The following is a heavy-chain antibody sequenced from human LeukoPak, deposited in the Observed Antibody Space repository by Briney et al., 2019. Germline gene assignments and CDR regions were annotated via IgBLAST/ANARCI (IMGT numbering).Heavy chain of an antibody. V-gene: IGHV5-10-1*01. CDR3: ASHCSSTSCYRYFDY. CDR1: GYSFTSYW. CDR2: IDPSDSYT. Sequence: GESMKISCKGSGYSFTSYWISWVRQMPGKGLEWMGRIDPSDSYTNYSPSLQGHVTISADKSISTAYLQWSSLKASDTAMYYCASHCSSTSCYRYFDYWGQGTLVTVSS. D-gene: IGHD2-2*01. J-gene: IGHJ4*02.